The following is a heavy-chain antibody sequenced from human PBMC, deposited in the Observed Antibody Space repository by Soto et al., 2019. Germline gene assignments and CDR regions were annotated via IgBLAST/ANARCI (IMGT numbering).Heavy chain of an antibody. V-gene: IGHV4-39*01. CDR3: ARRRDPDGAYFDY. CDR1: GGSIISTDYY. J-gene: IGHJ4*02. CDR2: MYYSVST. D-gene: IGHD4-17*01. Sequence: XGTLSLTCTVSGGSIISTDYYWGWIRLPPGKGLEWVATMYYSVSTYYNPSLKSRVTISVDTSKNQFSLKLSSVTAADTSVYYCARRRDPDGAYFDYWSQRTLVTVSS.